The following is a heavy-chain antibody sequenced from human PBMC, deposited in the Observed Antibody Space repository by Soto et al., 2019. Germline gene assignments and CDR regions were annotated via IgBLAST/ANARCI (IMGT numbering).Heavy chain of an antibody. CDR2: IYYSGST. J-gene: IGHJ5*02. D-gene: IGHD6-19*01. V-gene: IGHV4-39*01. Sequence: QLQLQESGPGLVKPSETLSLTCTVSGGSISSSSYYWGWIRQPPGKGLEWIGSIYYSGSTYYNPSLKSRVTISVDTSKNQFSLKLSSVTAADTAVYYCASLFVAVAGTDPTDWFDPWGQGTLVTVSS. CDR3: ASLFVAVAGTDPTDWFDP. CDR1: GGSISSSSYY.